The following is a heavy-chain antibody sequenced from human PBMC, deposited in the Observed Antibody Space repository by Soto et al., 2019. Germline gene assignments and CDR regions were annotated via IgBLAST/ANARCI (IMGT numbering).Heavy chain of an antibody. CDR3: ARGRSNTEYFGDSDFDY. V-gene: IGHV1-46*01. CDR2: INPNGGST. Sequence: ASVKVSCKTAGYTLTTCYLHWVRHAPGQGPEWMGVINPNGGSTTYAQKFQGRLTMTRDTPTSTVYMELSSLRSEDTAVYYCARGRSNTEYFGDSDFDYWG. J-gene: IGHJ4*01. CDR1: GYTLTTCY. D-gene: IGHD2-15*01.